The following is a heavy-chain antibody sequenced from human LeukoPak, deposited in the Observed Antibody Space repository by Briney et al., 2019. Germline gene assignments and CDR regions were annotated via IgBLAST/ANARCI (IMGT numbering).Heavy chain of an antibody. Sequence: SETLSLTCTVSGGSISSSSYYWGWIRQPPGKGLEWIGSIYYSGSTYYNPSLKSRVTISVDTSKNQFSLKLSSVTAADTAVYYCARATPQQQLTNYYYYYMDVWGKGTTVTVSS. CDR3: ARATPQQQLTNYYYYYMDV. CDR2: IYYSGST. CDR1: GGSISSSSYY. J-gene: IGHJ6*03. D-gene: IGHD6-13*01. V-gene: IGHV4-39*07.